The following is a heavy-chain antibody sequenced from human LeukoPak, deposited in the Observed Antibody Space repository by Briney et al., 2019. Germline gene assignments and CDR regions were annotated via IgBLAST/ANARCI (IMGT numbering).Heavy chain of an antibody. CDR3: ARDGVYYDSSGYSNY. CDR1: GYTFTGYY. D-gene: IGHD3-22*01. V-gene: IGHV1-2*02. CDR2: INPNSGGT. J-gene: IGHJ4*02. Sequence: ASVKVSCKASGYTFTGYYMHWVRQAPGQGLEWMGWINPNSGGTNYARKFQGRVTMTRDTSISTAYMELSRLRSDDTAVYYCARDGVYYDSSGYSNYWGQGTLVTVSS.